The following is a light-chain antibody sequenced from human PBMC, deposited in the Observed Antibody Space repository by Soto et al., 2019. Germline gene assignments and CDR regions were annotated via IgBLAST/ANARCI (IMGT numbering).Light chain of an antibody. Sequence: IQLTQSPSSLSASVGDRVTITCRASQDISSYLGWYQQKPGKAPKLLIYAASTLQSGVPSRCSGSGSGTDFTLTINSLQPEDFATYFCQQLNNYPSTFGGGTKVEIK. J-gene: IGKJ4*01. CDR3: QQLNNYPST. CDR2: AAS. V-gene: IGKV1-9*01. CDR1: QDISSY.